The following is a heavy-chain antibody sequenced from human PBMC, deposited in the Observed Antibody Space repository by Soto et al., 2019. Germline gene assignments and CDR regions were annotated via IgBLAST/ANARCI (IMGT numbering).Heavy chain of an antibody. CDR1: GFTFSSYG. J-gene: IGHJ6*02. CDR3: ARDRGRYYDFWSGYYSYYYYYGMDV. CDR2: IWYDGSNK. D-gene: IGHD3-3*01. Sequence: PGGSLRLSCAASGFTFSSYGMHWVRQAPGKGLEWVAVIWYDGSNKYYADSVKGRFTISRDNSKNTLYLQMNSLRAEDTAVYYCARDRGRYYDFWSGYYSYYYYYGMDVWGQGTTVTVSS. V-gene: IGHV3-33*01.